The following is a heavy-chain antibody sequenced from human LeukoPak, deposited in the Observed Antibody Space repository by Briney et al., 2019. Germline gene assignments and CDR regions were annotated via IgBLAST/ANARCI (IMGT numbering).Heavy chain of an antibody. CDR2: INSDGGTT. CDR1: GFTFGTYW. Sequence: GGSLRLSCGASGFTFGTYWMHWVRQAPGKGLVWVSGINSDGGTTTYADSVKGRFTISRDNAKNTLYLQMNNLRAEDTAIYYCAKENWYLYNNNWYKTWFDPWGQGTLVTVSS. D-gene: IGHD6-13*01. V-gene: IGHV3-74*01. J-gene: IGHJ5*02. CDR3: AKENWYLYNNNWYKTWFDP.